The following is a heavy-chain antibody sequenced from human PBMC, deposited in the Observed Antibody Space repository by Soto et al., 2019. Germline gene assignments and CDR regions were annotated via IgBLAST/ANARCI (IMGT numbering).Heavy chain of an antibody. CDR1: GYSFTSYW. V-gene: IGHV5-51*01. J-gene: IGHJ6*02. D-gene: IGHD2-2*03. CDR3: ARAGLDIVLVPAARSYYYYGMDV. CDR2: IYPGDSDT. Sequence: GESMKISCKGSGYSFTSYWIGWVRQMPGKGLEWMGIIYPGDSDTRYSPSFQGQVTISADKSISTAYLQWSSLKASDTAMYYCARAGLDIVLVPAARSYYYYGMDVCGQRT.